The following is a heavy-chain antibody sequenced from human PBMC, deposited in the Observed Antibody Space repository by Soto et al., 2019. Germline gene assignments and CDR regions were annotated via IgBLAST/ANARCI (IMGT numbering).Heavy chain of an antibody. Sequence: SETLSLTCSVSGASITSHYWSWIRQSAGEGLQWIGRVYARGATNYNPSLKSRVTISGDTSKNQFSLKLTSVTAADTAVYYCARPSGDDFFYYGMDVWGHGTTVTVSS. CDR2: VYARGAT. V-gene: IGHV4-4*07. D-gene: IGHD4-17*01. CDR1: GASITSHY. CDR3: ARPSGDDFFYYGMDV. J-gene: IGHJ6*02.